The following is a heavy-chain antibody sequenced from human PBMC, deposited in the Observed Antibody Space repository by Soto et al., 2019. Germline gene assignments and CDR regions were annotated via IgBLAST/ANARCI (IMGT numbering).Heavy chain of an antibody. D-gene: IGHD3-22*01. CDR3: TRRDDSSGQWNFDL. CDR2: IFWDDDK. CDR1: GFSLSNGRVG. Sequence: QVTLKESGPTLVKPTQTLTLTCTFSGFSLSNGRVGVGWIRQPPGKALEWLAIIFWDDDKRYSPSLKTRLTISKDTSENQVVLTMTNMDPADTATYYCTRRDDSSGQWNFDLWGRGTLVTVSS. V-gene: IGHV2-5*02. J-gene: IGHJ2*01.